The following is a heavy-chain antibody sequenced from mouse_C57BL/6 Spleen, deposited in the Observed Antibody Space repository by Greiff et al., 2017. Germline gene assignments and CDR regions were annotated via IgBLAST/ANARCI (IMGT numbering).Heavy chain of an antibody. D-gene: IGHD1-1*01. J-gene: IGHJ4*01. CDR1: GFTFSSYA. V-gene: IGHV5-4*01. CDR3: ARDDTTVVAEEYYAMDY. CDR2: ISDGGSYT. Sequence: DVMLVESGGGLVKPGGSLKLSCAASGFTFSSYAMPWVRQTPEKRLEWVATISDGGSYTYYPDNVKGRFTISRDNTKNNLYLQMSHLKSEDTAMYYCARDDTTVVAEEYYAMDYWGQGTSVTVSS.